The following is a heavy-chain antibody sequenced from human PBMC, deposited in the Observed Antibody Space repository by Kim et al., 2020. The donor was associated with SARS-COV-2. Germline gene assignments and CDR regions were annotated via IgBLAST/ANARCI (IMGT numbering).Heavy chain of an antibody. CDR3: ARDYYDSSGYYHGPFDY. J-gene: IGHJ4*02. CDR2: ISSSSSYI. Sequence: GGSLRLSCAASGFTFSSYSMNWVRQAPGKGLEWVSSISSSSSYIYYADSVKGRFTISRDNAKNSLYLQMNSLRAEDTAVYYCARDYYDSSGYYHGPFDYWGQGTLVTVSS. CDR1: GFTFSSYS. D-gene: IGHD3-22*01. V-gene: IGHV3-21*01.